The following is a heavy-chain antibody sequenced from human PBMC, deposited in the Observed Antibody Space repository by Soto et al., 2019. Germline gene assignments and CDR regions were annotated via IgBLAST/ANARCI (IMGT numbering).Heavy chain of an antibody. J-gene: IGHJ4*02. CDR1: GGSFSCYY. CDR3: ARGRGIILTGRFDY. V-gene: IGHV4-34*01. CDR2: INHSGST. D-gene: IGHD3-9*01. Sequence: SETLSLTCAVYGGSFSCYYWIWIRQPPGKGLEWIGEINHSGSTNYNPSLKSRVTISVDTSKNQFSLKLSSVTAADTAVYYCARGRGIILTGRFDYWGQGTLVTVSS.